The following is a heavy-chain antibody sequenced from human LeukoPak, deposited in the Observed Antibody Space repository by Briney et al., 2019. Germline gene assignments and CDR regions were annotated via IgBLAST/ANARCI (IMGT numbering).Heavy chain of an antibody. Sequence: PGGSLRLSCAASGFTFSNCGMSCVRRATGRGLEWVSGVGTGGVNTYHAESVKGRFTISRDNSKNTLFLQMNSLRAEDTAVYYCAQERGGAWGQGTLVTVSS. D-gene: IGHD3-16*01. CDR2: VGTGGVNT. CDR3: AQERGGA. V-gene: IGHV3-23*01. J-gene: IGHJ5*02. CDR1: GFTFSNCG.